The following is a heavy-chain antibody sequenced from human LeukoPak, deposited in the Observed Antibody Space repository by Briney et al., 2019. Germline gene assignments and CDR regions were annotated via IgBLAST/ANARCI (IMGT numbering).Heavy chain of an antibody. J-gene: IGHJ4*02. D-gene: IGHD1-1*01. CDR1: GFTFSSYA. CDR2: ISGSGGST. Sequence: GGSLRLSCAASGFTFSSYAMSWVRQAPGKGLEWVSAISGSGGSTYYADSVKGRFTISRDDSKNTLCLQMNSLRAEDTAVYYCAKEFGPAYNSFDYWGQGTLVTVSS. CDR3: AKEFGPAYNSFDY. V-gene: IGHV3-23*01.